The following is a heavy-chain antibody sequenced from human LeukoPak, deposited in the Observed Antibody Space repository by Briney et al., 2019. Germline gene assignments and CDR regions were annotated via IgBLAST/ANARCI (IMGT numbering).Heavy chain of an antibody. CDR3: AREDHSKYEY. CDR2: MDLDGSEK. D-gene: IGHD4-11*01. V-gene: IGHV3-7*01. J-gene: IGHJ4*02. CDR1: GFSFSSYW. Sequence: PGGSLRLSCAASGFSFSSYWMSWVRQAPGEGPEWVANMDLDGSEKYYGDSVQGRFTIFRDNAKNSLYLQMNSLSAEDTAVYYCAREDHSKYEYWGQGALVIVSS.